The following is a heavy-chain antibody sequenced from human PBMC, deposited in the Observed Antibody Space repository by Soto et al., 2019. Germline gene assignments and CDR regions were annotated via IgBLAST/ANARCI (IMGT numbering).Heavy chain of an antibody. CDR1: GFTFSSYA. CDR3: ARGDYYDSSGYYYFDH. J-gene: IGHJ1*01. CDR2: ISNDGSNK. D-gene: IGHD3-22*01. V-gene: IGHV3-30*04. Sequence: GGSLRLSCAASGFTFSSYAMHWVRQAPGKGLGWVAVISNDGSNKYYADSEKGRFIISRDNSNNTMYLKMNSLSAEDAAVYYCARGDYYDSSGYYYFDHWGQGTLVTVSS.